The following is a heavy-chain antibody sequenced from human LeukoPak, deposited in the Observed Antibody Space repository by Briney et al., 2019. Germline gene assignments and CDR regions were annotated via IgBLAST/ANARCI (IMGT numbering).Heavy chain of an antibody. V-gene: IGHV4-39*01. CDR3: ARQLGYCTNGVCFVDL. J-gene: IGHJ5*02. CDR1: GGSIDSSSSSYF. D-gene: IGHD2-8*01. CDR2: IYYSGDS. Sequence: SETLSLTCTVSGGSIDSSSSSYFWGWIRQPPGKGLEWIGSIYYSGDSYYNPSLRIRVTMSVDTSKKQLSLRLNSVNAADTAVYYCARQLGYCTNGVCFVDLWGQGTLVIVSS.